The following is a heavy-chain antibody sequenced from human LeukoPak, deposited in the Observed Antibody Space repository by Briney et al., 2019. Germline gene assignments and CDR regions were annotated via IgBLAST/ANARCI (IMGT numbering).Heavy chain of an antibody. D-gene: IGHD2-2*02. J-gene: IGHJ6*03. CDR3: ARDDRNQLLYRVDYYYYMDV. Sequence: SVKVSCKASGGTFSSYAISWVRQAPGQGLEWMGGIIPIFGTANYAQKFQGRVTITADESTSTAYMELSSLRSEDTAVYYCARDDRNQLLYRVDYYYYMDVWGKGTTVTVSS. V-gene: IGHV1-69*13. CDR1: GGTFSSYA. CDR2: IIPIFGTA.